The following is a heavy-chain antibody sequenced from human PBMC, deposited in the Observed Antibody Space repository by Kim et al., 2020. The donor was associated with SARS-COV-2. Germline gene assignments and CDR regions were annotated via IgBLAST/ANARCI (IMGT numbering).Heavy chain of an antibody. CDR1: GFTVSSNY. V-gene: IGHV3-53*01. Sequence: GGSLRLSCAASGFTVSSNYMSWVRQAPGKGLEWVSVIYSGGSTYYADSVKGRFTISRDNSKNTLYLQMNSLRAEDTAVYYCARELVRSQWLNYYYGMDVWGQGTTVTVSS. CDR2: IYSGGST. J-gene: IGHJ6*02. D-gene: IGHD6-19*01. CDR3: ARELVRSQWLNYYYGMDV.